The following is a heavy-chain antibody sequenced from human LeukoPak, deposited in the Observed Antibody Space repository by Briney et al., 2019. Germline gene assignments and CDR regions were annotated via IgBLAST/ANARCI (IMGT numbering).Heavy chain of an antibody. J-gene: IGHJ4*02. CDR2: IYHSGST. V-gene: IGHV4-38-2*02. Sequence: SETLSLTCTVSGGSISDYYWGWIRQPPGKGLEWIGSIYHSGSTYYNPSLKSRVTISVDTSKNQFSLKLSSVTAADTAVYYCARAARYVWGGYYFDYWGQGTLVTVSS. CDR1: GGSISDYY. CDR3: ARAARYVWGGYYFDY. D-gene: IGHD3-16*01.